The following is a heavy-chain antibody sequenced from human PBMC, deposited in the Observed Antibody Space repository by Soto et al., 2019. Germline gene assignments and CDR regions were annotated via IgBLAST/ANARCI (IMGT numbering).Heavy chain of an antibody. D-gene: IGHD3-16*01. J-gene: IGHJ4*02. CDR2: ISAVSGDT. V-gene: IGHV1-3*01. Sequence: QVQLVQSGAEVKKPGASVKVSCKASGYTLTTYDIFWVRQAPGQWPEWMGWISAVSGDTKYSQTLQGRVTITWDTSANTVYMELSSLRFDDTDVYYCTRNGGGLDYWGQGTLVTVSS. CDR3: TRNGGGLDY. CDR1: GYTLTTYD.